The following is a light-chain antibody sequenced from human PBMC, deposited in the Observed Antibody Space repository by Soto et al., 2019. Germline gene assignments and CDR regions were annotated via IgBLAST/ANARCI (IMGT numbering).Light chain of an antibody. Sequence: EIVLTQSPATLSLSPGERATPSCRASQSVSSYLAWYQQKPGQAPRLLIYDASNRATGIPARFSGSGSGTDFTLTISSLEPEDFAVYYCQQRSNWPCTFGQGTRLEIK. CDR2: DAS. V-gene: IGKV3-11*01. CDR3: QQRSNWPCT. J-gene: IGKJ5*01. CDR1: QSVSSY.